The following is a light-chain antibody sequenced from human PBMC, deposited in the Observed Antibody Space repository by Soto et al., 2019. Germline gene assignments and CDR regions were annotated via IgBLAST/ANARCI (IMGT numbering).Light chain of an antibody. CDR1: SSDVGGYNY. V-gene: IGLV2-14*01. CDR3: SSYTSGSSVV. J-gene: IGLJ2*01. Sequence: QSALTQPHSVSGSPGQSITISCTGTSSDVGGYNYVSWYQQHPGKAPKLMIYDVSNRPSGVSNRFSGSKSGNTASLTISGLQEEEEADYYCSSYTSGSSVVFGGGTKVTVL. CDR2: DVS.